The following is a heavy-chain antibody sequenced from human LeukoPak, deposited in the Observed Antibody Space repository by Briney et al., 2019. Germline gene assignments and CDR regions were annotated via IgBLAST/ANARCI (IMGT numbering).Heavy chain of an antibody. J-gene: IGHJ5*02. CDR2: IKQDGSEK. CDR3: ARDRYSSSSRPNWFDP. V-gene: IGHV3-7*01. D-gene: IGHD6-6*01. Sequence: PGGSLRLSCAASGFTFSRYWMSWVRQAPGKGLEWVGNIKQDGSEKFYVDSVKGRFTISRDNAKKSLYLQMNSLRADDTAVYYCARDRYSSSSRPNWFDPWSQGTLVTVSS. CDR1: GFTFSRYW.